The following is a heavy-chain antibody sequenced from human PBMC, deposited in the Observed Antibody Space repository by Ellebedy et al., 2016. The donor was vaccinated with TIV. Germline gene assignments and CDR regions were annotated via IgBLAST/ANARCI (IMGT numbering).Heavy chain of an antibody. Sequence: GESLKISCGASGFTFSTYVMHWVRQAPGKGLEWVAGIWNDGSHKKYADSVKGRFTISRDNSDNTLYLQMNSLRAEDTAVYYCARAYRSQGTPPLYTYYFDYWGQGTLVTVSS. J-gene: IGHJ4*02. V-gene: IGHV3-33*01. D-gene: IGHD1-14*01. CDR2: IWNDGSHK. CDR3: ARAYRSQGTPPLYTYYFDY. CDR1: GFTFSTYV.